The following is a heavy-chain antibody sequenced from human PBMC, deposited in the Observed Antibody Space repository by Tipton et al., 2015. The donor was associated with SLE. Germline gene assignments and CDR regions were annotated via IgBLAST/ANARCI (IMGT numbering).Heavy chain of an antibody. CDR1: GGSISSHY. CDR3: ARREIAAAVYFDY. CDR2: IYTSGST. V-gene: IGHV4-4*08. D-gene: IGHD6-13*01. J-gene: IGHJ4*02. Sequence: GLVKPSEILSLTCTVSGGSISSHYWSWIRQPPGKGLEWIGYIYTSGSTNYNPSLKSRVTISVDTSKNQFSLKLSSVTAADTAVYYCARREIAAAVYFDYWGQGTLVTVSS.